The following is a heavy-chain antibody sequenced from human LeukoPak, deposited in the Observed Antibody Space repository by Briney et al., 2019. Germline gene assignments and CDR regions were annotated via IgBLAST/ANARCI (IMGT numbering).Heavy chain of an antibody. CDR1: GGCISSGGYY. Sequence: SQTLSLTCTVSGGCISSGGYYWSWIRQPPGKGMERIGYIYHSGGTYYNPSLKSRVTISVDTSKNQFSLKLSSVTAADTAVYYCARVERGGIVATTPFDYWGQGTLVTVSS. V-gene: IGHV4-30-2*01. J-gene: IGHJ4*02. CDR3: ARVERGGIVATTPFDY. D-gene: IGHD5-12*01. CDR2: IYHSGGT.